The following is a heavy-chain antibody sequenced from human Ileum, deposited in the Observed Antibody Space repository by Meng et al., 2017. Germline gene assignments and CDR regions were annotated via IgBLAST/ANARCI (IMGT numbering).Heavy chain of an antibody. Sequence: SETLSLTCAVYGGSFSGYYWSWIRQPPGKGLEGIGEINHSGSTNYNPSLKSRVTISVDTSKNQFSLKLSSVTAADTAVYYCARGRRSSGWYGASAFDIWGQGTMVTVSS. J-gene: IGHJ3*02. CDR3: ARGRRSSGWYGASAFDI. D-gene: IGHD6-19*01. V-gene: IGHV4-34*01. CDR1: GGSFSGYY. CDR2: INHSGST.